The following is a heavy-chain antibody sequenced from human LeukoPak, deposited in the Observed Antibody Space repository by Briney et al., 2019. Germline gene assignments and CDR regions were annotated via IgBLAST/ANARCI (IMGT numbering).Heavy chain of an antibody. J-gene: IGHJ4*02. D-gene: IGHD3-22*01. CDR2: IYYSGST. CDR3: ARHGRGYYDSSGSPDY. Sequence: SETLSLTCTVSGGSISSSSYSWGWIRQPPGKGLGWIGSIYYSGSTYYNPSLKSRVTISVDTSKNQFSLKLSSVTAADTAVYYCARHGRGYYDSSGSPDYWGQGTLVTVSS. CDR1: GGSISSSSYS. V-gene: IGHV4-39*01.